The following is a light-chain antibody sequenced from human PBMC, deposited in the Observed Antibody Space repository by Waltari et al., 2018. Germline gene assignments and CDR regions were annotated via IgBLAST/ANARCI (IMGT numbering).Light chain of an antibody. CDR3: QQYATYHT. Sequence: DIQMTQSPSTLSESVGDRVTITCRASQDIGPYLAWYQQKPGIAPNLLIYKSSILESGVPSRFSGSGSGTEFTLTITSLQPDDFVTYYCQQYATYHTFGQGTKLEI. J-gene: IGKJ2*01. V-gene: IGKV1-5*03. CDR1: QDIGPY. CDR2: KSS.